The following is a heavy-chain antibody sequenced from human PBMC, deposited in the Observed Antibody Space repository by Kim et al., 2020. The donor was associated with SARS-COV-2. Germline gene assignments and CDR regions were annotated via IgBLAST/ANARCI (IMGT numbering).Heavy chain of an antibody. D-gene: IGHD3-22*01. Sequence: GESLKISCKGSGYSFTSYWISWVRQMPGKGLEWMGRIDPSDSYTNYSPSFQGHVTISADKSISTAYLQWSSLKASDTAMYYCARVANTYDSSGSIDYWGQGTLVTVSS. CDR2: IDPSDSYT. CDR3: ARVANTYDSSGSIDY. V-gene: IGHV5-10-1*01. J-gene: IGHJ4*02. CDR1: GYSFTSYW.